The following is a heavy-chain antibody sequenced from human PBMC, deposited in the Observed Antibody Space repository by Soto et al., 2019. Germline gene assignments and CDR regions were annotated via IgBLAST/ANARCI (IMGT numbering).Heavy chain of an antibody. CDR2: MNPNSGNT. J-gene: IGHJ5*02. Sequence: ASVKVSCKASGYTFTSYDINWVRQATGQGLEWMGWMNPNSGNTGYAQKFQGRVTMTRNTSMSTAYMELSSLRSEDTAVYYCARGQGCSGGSCYSLWSNWFDPWGQGTLVTVSS. D-gene: IGHD2-15*01. V-gene: IGHV1-8*01. CDR1: GYTFTSYD. CDR3: ARGQGCSGGSCYSLWSNWFDP.